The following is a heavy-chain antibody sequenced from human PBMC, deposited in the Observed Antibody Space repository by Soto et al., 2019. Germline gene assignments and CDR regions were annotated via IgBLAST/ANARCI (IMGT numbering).Heavy chain of an antibody. J-gene: IGHJ3*02. CDR2: IYYSGDT. V-gene: IGHV4-59*01. CDR3: ATRASSPAFDI. Sequence: SETLSLTCIVSGGSISSYYWSWIRQPPGKGLEWIGYIYYSGDTNYNPSLKSRVTMSADTSKNQFSLKLSSVTAADTAVYYCATRASSPAFDIWGQGTMVTVSS. CDR1: GGSISSYY.